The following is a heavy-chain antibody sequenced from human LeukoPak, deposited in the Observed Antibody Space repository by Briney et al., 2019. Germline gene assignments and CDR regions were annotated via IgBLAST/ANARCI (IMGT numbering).Heavy chain of an antibody. CDR1: GGSISSSSYY. CDR2: IYYSGST. V-gene: IGHV4-39*01. CDR3: ARSGYDSSGYHDY. D-gene: IGHD3-22*01. J-gene: IGHJ4*02. Sequence: SETLSLTCTVSGGSISSSSYYWGWIRQPPGKGLEWIGSIYYSGSTYYNPSLKSRVTISVDTSKNQFSLKLGSVTAADTAVYYCARSGYDSSGYHDYWGQGTLVTVSS.